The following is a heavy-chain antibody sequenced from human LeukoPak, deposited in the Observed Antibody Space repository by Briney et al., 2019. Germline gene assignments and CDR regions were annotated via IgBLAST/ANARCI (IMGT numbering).Heavy chain of an antibody. CDR1: GGSITGYF. D-gene: IGHD1-26*01. Sequence: SETLSLTCTVSGGSITGYFWSWIRRPPGKGLEWIGYIYYTGSTNCNPSLKSRVTISVDTSKNQFSLNLTSVTAADTAVYYCARGRYGFDSWGQGTLVTVSS. CDR3: ARGRYGFDS. J-gene: IGHJ4*02. CDR2: IYYTGST. V-gene: IGHV4-59*01.